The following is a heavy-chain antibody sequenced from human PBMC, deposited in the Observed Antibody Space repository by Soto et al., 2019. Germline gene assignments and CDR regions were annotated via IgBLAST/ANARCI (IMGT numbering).Heavy chain of an antibody. D-gene: IGHD2-2*01. CDR1: GGSFSGYY. CDR3: ARGRSIYCSSTSCYAGGWFDP. V-gene: IGHV4-34*01. J-gene: IGHJ5*02. CDR2: INHSGST. Sequence: PSETLSLTCAVYGGSFSGYYWSWIRQPPGKGLEWIGEINHSGSTNYNPSLKSRVTISVDTSKNQFSLKLSSVTAADTAVYYCARGRSIYCSSTSCYAGGWFDPWGQGTLVTVSS.